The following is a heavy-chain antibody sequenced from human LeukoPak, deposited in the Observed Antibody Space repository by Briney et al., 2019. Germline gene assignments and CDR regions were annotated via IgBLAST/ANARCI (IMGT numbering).Heavy chain of an antibody. CDR2: ISGGGGTTYYA. J-gene: IGHJ4*02. CDR1: EFTFSSYA. Sequence: PGGSLRLSCAASEFTFSSYAMQWVRQAPGKGLEWVSAISGGGGTTYYAYYADSVKGRFTISRDNSKNTLYLLMDSLRAEDTAVYYYAKFYDILTGYIDYWGQGTLVTVSS. V-gene: IGHV3-23*01. CDR3: AKFYDILTGYIDY. D-gene: IGHD3-9*01.